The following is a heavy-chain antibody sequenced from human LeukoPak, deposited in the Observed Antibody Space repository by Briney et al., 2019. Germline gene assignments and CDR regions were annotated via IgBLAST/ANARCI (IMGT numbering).Heavy chain of an antibody. Sequence: PGGSLRLSCAASGFTFSSYGMHWVRQAPGKGLEWVAFIRYDGSNKYYADFVKGRFTISRDNSKNTLYLQMNSLRAEDTAVYYCAKDLLEPYYFDYWGQGTLVTVSS. CDR3: AKDLLEPYYFDY. V-gene: IGHV3-30*02. D-gene: IGHD1-1*01. CDR1: GFTFSSYG. J-gene: IGHJ4*02. CDR2: IRYDGSNK.